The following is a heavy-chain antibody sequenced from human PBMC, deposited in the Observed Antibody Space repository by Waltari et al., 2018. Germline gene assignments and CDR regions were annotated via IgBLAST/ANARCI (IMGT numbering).Heavy chain of an antibody. D-gene: IGHD2-2*01. V-gene: IGHV3-23*04. Sequence: VHLVESGGGLVQPGGSLGLSCAASGFTFTSLAMSWVRQAPGKGLEWVSAISGSCGSTYYADSVKGRFTIYRDNSKNTLYLQMNSLRAEDTAVYYCAKSVTTPDPAFDIWGQGTMVTVSS. J-gene: IGHJ3*02. CDR2: ISGSCGST. CDR3: AKSVTTPDPAFDI. CDR1: GFTFTSLA.